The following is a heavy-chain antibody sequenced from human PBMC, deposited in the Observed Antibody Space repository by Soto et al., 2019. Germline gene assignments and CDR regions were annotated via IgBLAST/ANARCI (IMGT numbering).Heavy chain of an antibody. CDR1: GFTFSSYA. V-gene: IGHV3-23*01. CDR2: ISGSGGST. D-gene: IGHD3-16*02. CDR3: AKRGLYDYIWGSYPSDYFDY. Sequence: GGSLRLSCAASGFTFSSYAMSWVRQAPGKGLEWVSAISGSGGSTYYADSVKGRFTISRDNSKNTLYLQMNSLRAEDTAVYYCAKRGLYDYIWGSYPSDYFDYWGQGTLVTVSS. J-gene: IGHJ4*02.